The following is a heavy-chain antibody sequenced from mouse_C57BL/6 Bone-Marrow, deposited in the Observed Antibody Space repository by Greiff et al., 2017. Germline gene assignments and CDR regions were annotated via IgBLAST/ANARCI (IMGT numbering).Heavy chain of an antibody. CDR1: GFTITDDY. CDR2: FDPENGDT. J-gene: IGHJ2*01. CDR3: TTAGGYFDY. Sequence: VQLQQSGAELVRPGASVKLSCTASGFTITDDYMHWVKQRPEQSLEWIGWFDPENGDTEYDAKFQGKATLTADTSSTTVYLQLSSLTSEDAAVCYCTTAGGYFDYWGQGTTLTVSS. V-gene: IGHV14-4*01.